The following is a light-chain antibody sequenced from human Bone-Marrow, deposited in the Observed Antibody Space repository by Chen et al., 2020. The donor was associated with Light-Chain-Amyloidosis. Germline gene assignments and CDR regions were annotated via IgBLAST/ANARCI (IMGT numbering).Light chain of an antibody. CDR3: CSYAGRNNEVV. V-gene: IGLV2-8*01. CDR1: SGDVGGYKY. J-gene: IGLJ2*01. CDR2: QVD. Sequence: QSALTQPPSASGSPGQSVTISCTGTSGDVGGYKYVSWYRQYPGKAPTLIIFQVDKRPSGVPDRYSGSRSGNTASLTVSGLQAEDEADYYCCSYAGRNNEVVFGGGTKLTVL.